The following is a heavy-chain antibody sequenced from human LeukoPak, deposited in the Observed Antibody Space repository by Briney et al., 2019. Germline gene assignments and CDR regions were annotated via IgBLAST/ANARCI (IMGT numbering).Heavy chain of an antibody. CDR3: AKDIRKEPVAKGLARDY. CDR2: INTDGSST. CDR1: GFTFSSYW. D-gene: IGHD2-2*01. Sequence: SGGSLRLSCAASGFTFSSYWMHWVRQAPGKGLVWVSRINTDGSSTSYADSVKGRFTISRDNAKNTLYLQMNSLRAEDTAVYYCAKDIRKEPVAKGLARDYWGQGTLVTVSS. V-gene: IGHV3-74*01. J-gene: IGHJ4*02.